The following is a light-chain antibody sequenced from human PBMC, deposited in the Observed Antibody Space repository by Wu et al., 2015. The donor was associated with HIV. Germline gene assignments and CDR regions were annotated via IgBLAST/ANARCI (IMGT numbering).Light chain of an antibody. CDR2: GAS. CDR1: QSVASSY. J-gene: IGKJ5*01. V-gene: IGKV3-20*01. CDR3: QQYGSSPSIT. Sequence: EIVLTQSPGPLSLSPGERATLSCRASQSVASSYLAWYQQKPGQAPRLLIYGASSRATDIPDRFSGSGSGTDFTLTISRLEPEDFAVYYCQQYGSSPSITFGQGTRLEIK.